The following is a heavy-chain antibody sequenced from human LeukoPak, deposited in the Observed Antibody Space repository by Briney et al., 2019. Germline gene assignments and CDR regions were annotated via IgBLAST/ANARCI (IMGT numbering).Heavy chain of an antibody. Sequence: GALRLSCAASGFTFSSYWMHWVRQAPGKGLVWVSRINSDGSSTSYADSVKGRFTISRDNAKNSLYLQMNSLRAEDTAVYYCARDSEQWLPVDDAFDIWGQGTMVTVSS. CDR1: GFTFSSYW. V-gene: IGHV3-74*01. CDR2: INSDGSST. CDR3: ARDSEQWLPVDDAFDI. D-gene: IGHD6-19*01. J-gene: IGHJ3*02.